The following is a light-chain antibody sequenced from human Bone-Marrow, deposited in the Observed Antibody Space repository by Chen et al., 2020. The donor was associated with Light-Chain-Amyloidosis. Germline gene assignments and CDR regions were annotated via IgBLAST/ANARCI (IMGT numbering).Light chain of an antibody. CDR1: SGDVGTYNY. J-gene: IGLJ1*01. Sequence: QSALTQPASVSGSPGRSITISCTGTSGDVGTYNYVSWYQQHPGKAPTVMIYAVSNRPSGVSHRFSGSKSGNMASLTISGLQAEDEADYYCSSFTSSSSYVFGPGTKVTVL. V-gene: IGLV2-14*01. CDR3: SSFTSSSSYV. CDR2: AVS.